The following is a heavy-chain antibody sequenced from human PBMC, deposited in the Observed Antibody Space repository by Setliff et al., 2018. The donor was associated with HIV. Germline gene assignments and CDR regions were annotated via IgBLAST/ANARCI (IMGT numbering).Heavy chain of an antibody. D-gene: IGHD2-2*01. CDR3: ARGGDIVVVPAPMSYGMDV. V-gene: IGHV3-48*01. CDR2: ISRSSGTI. Sequence: GGSLRLSCVVSGFTFSNYKNYEMHWVRQAPGKGLEWLSYISRSSGTIYYADSVKGRFTISRDNSKKTLYLQMNSLRAEDTAVYYCARGGDIVVVPAPMSYGMDVWGQGTTVTVSS. CDR1: GFTFSNYK. J-gene: IGHJ6*02.